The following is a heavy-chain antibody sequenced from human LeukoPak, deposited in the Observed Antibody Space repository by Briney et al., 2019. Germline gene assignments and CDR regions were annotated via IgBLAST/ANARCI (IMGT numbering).Heavy chain of an antibody. J-gene: IGHJ6*02. CDR3: ARGTPSSSGWLYYGMDV. D-gene: IGHD6-19*01. V-gene: IGHV3-30-3*01. Sequence: PGGSLRLSCAASGFTFSDYYMSWIRQAPGKGLEWVAVISYDGSNKYYADSVKGRFTISRDNSKNTLYLQMNSLRAEDTAVYYCARGTPSSSGWLYYGMDVWGQGTTVTVSS. CDR1: GFTFSDYY. CDR2: ISYDGSNK.